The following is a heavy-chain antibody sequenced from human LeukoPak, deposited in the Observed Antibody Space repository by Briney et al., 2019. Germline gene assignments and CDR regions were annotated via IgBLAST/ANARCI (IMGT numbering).Heavy chain of an antibody. Sequence: SETLSLTCTVSGGSISNCYWSWIRQPQGKGLEWIGYIHTSGTTNSNPFLKSRVTMSVDTSKNQFSLSLSSVTAADTAVYYCAKRHSSNWPYYFDYWGQGTLVTVSS. CDR3: AKRHSSNWPYYFDY. D-gene: IGHD6-13*01. CDR2: IHTSGTT. CDR1: GGSISNCY. V-gene: IGHV4-4*09. J-gene: IGHJ4*02.